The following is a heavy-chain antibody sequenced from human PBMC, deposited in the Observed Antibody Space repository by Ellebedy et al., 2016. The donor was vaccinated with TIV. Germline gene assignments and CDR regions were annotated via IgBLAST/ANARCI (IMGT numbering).Heavy chain of an antibody. V-gene: IGHV3-11*06. CDR2: ISTSSSYT. Sequence: GESLKISCVASGFTFSDYYMSWIRQAPGKGLEWVSTISTSSSYTKCADSVKGRFIISRDNAENSLYLQMNSLRVEDTAVYYCVRDSTHGYDDYWGQGTLVTVSS. D-gene: IGHD5-24*01. J-gene: IGHJ4*02. CDR3: VRDSTHGYDDY. CDR1: GFTFSDYY.